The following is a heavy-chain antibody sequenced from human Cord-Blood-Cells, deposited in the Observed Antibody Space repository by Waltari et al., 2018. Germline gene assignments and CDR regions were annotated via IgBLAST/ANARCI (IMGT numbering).Heavy chain of an antibody. Sequence: QVQLVQSGAEVKKPVASVKVSCKASGYTFTGYYMHWVRQAPGQGLEWMGRINPNSGGTNYGQKFQGRVTMIRNTSSSTAYMELSRLRSDDTAVYYCARGCSSTSCYDAFDIWGQGTMVTVSS. D-gene: IGHD2-2*01. V-gene: IGHV1-2*06. CDR1: GYTFTGYY. CDR3: ARGCSSTSCYDAFDI. J-gene: IGHJ3*02. CDR2: INPNSGGT.